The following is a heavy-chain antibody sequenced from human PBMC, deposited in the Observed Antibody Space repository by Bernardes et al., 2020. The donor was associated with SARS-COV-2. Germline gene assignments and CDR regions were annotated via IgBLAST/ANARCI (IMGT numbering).Heavy chain of an antibody. J-gene: IGHJ5*02. CDR2: IHYSGST. CDR3: ARGDTVMIKGVDL. V-gene: IGHV4-59*01. CDR1: GGSISNYH. D-gene: IGHD3-16*01. Sequence: SETLSLTCTISGGSISNYHWSWIRQPPGKGLEWIGYIHYSGSTNYNPSLKSRITMSVDTSKNQFSLSLASVTAADTAVYYCARGDTVMIKGVDLWGQGLLVTVSS.